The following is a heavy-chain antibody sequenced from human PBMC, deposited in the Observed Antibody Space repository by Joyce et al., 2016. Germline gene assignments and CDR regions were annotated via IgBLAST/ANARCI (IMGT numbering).Heavy chain of an antibody. CDR1: GGSISSGDYY. Sequence: QVQLQESGPGLVKPSQTLSLTCTVSGGSISSGDYYWNWIRQHPGKGLEWIGHIYYMGSNYYNPSLKSRVTISVDTSKTQFSLKLSSVTAADTAVYYCARAFLYYYDSSGPIAPLDAFDIWGQGTMVTVSS. J-gene: IGHJ3*02. CDR3: ARAFLYYYDSSGPIAPLDAFDI. D-gene: IGHD3-22*01. V-gene: IGHV4-31*03. CDR2: IYYMGSN.